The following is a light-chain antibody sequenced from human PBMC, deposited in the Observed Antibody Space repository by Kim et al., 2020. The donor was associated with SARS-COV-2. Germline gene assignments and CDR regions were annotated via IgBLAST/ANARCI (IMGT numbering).Light chain of an antibody. J-gene: IGLJ1*01. CDR3: LVYYGEKRV. Sequence: QTVVTQEPSLTVSPGGTVTLTCGSNTGAVTSGYYPIWLQQKPGQAPRSLIYSTSKKHSWTPARFSGSLLGGKAVLTLSGVQPEDEAEYYCLVYYGEKRVFGTGTKVTVL. CDR1: TGAVTSGYY. CDR2: STS. V-gene: IGLV7-43*01.